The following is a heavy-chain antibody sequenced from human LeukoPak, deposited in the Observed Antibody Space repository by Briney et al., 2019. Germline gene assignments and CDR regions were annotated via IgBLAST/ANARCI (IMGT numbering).Heavy chain of an antibody. J-gene: IGHJ4*02. V-gene: IGHV5-51*01. Sequence: GESLKISCRASGHNFTDYWIAWVRQLPGKGLEWVGIIHPSDSETQYSPSFQGQVTISADNSITTAYPQWSSLKASDTAMYYCARLIGSYYSPFDYWGQGTLVTVSS. CDR3: ARLIGSYYSPFDY. CDR1: GHNFTDYW. D-gene: IGHD1-26*01. CDR2: IHPSDSET.